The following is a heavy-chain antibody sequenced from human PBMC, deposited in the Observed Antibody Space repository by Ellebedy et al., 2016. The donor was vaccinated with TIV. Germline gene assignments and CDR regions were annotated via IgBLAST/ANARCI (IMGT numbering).Heavy chain of an antibody. V-gene: IGHV1-46*01. CDR3: ARDRNTVVVPAAVNGLDV. CDR1: GHTFTSYY. J-gene: IGHJ6*02. Sequence: ASVKVSCKASGHTFTSYYIHWVRQAPGQGLEWMGIINPTGGSTSYAQKFQGRVSMTRDTSTRTVYMELSSLRSDDTAVYYCARDRNTVVVPAAVNGLDVWGQGTTVTVSS. CDR2: INPTGGST. D-gene: IGHD2-2*01.